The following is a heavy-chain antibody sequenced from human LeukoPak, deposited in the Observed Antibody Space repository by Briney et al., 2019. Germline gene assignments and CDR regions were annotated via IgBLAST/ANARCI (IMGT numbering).Heavy chain of an antibody. J-gene: IGHJ4*02. Sequence: AGGYLRLSCAASGFTFSSYAMSWVRQAPGKGLEWVSAISGSGGSTYYADSVKGRFTISRDNSKNTLYLQMNSLRAEDTAVYYCAKETLITRVFDYWGQGTLVTVSS. D-gene: IGHD3-16*01. CDR3: AKETLITRVFDY. CDR1: GFTFSSYA. V-gene: IGHV3-23*01. CDR2: ISGSGGST.